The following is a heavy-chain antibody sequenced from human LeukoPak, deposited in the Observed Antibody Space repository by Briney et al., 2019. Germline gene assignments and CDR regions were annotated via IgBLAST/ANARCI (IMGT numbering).Heavy chain of an antibody. CDR1: GGSFSGYY. Sequence: SETLSLTCAVYGGSFSGYYWSWIRQPPGKGLEWIGEINHSGSTNYNPSLKSRVTISVDTSKNQFSLKLSSVTAADTAVYYCARDGTKGSMDVWGQGTTVTVSS. V-gene: IGHV4-34*01. J-gene: IGHJ6*02. D-gene: IGHD1-26*01. CDR2: INHSGST. CDR3: ARDGTKGSMDV.